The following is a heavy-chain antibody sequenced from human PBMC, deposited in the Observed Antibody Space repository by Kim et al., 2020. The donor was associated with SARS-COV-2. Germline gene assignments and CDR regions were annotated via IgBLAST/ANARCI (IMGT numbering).Heavy chain of an antibody. V-gene: IGHV4-59*13. J-gene: IGHJ4*02. CDR2: IYYSGST. D-gene: IGHD3-9*01. CDR1: GGSISSYY. Sequence: SETLSLTCTVSGGSISSYYWSWIRQPPGKGLEWIGYIYYSGSTNYNPSLKSRVTISVDTSKNQFSLKLSSVTAADTAVYYCARGGVRYFDWLINDYWGQGTLVTVSS. CDR3: ARGGVRYFDWLINDY.